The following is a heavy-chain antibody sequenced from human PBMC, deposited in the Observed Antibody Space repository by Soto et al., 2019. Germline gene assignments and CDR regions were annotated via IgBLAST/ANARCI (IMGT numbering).Heavy chain of an antibody. CDR2: ISYDGSNK. V-gene: IGHV3-33*01. Sequence: GGSLRLSCAASGFTFRSYGLHWVRQAPGKGLEWVAVISYDGSNKYYADSVKGRFTISRVTSKSTFYLQMDSLSGEYSAVYYCARDRSSTAWYLDYWGQGTLVTVPQ. CDR1: GFTFRSYG. D-gene: IGHD2-2*01. CDR3: ARDRSSTAWYLDY. J-gene: IGHJ4*02.